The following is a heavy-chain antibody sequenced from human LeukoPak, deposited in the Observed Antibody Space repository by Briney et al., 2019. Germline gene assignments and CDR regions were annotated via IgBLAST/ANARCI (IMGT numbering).Heavy chain of an antibody. CDR1: AGSISSISYY. D-gene: IGHD5-18*01. J-gene: IGHJ4*01. V-gene: IGHV4-39*01. CDR3: ARHTAMVPFDY. CDR2: TYYSGST. Sequence: SETMSLTCTLSAGSISSISYYWGWIRQPPGKGLEGIVSTYYSGSTYYNPSLKSRVTISVDTSKNQFSLKLSSVTAADTAVYYCARHTAMVPFDYWGQGTLVTVSS.